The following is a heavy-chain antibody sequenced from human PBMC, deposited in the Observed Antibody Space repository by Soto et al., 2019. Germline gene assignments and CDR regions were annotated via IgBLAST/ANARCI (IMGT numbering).Heavy chain of an antibody. Sequence: GWSLRLSCSASVFTFSSYAMSWGRQAPGKGLEWVSAISGSGGSTYYADSVKGRFTISRDNSKNTLYLQMNSLRAEDTAVYYCAKDPSIAAASAEYFQHWGQGTLVTVSS. D-gene: IGHD6-13*01. CDR1: VFTFSSYA. CDR3: AKDPSIAAASAEYFQH. J-gene: IGHJ1*01. CDR2: ISGSGGST. V-gene: IGHV3-23*01.